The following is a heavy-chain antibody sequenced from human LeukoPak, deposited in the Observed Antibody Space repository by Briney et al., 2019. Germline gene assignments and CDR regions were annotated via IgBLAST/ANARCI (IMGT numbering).Heavy chain of an antibody. V-gene: IGHV3-23*01. CDR3: AKGYRGIEAFDV. Sequence: GGSLRLSCAASGFSFSTSAMSWVRLAPGKGLEWVSAITGGGDYTYYADSVKGRFTISRDNPKNAVYLQMISVRAEDTAVYYCAKGYRGIEAFDVWGQGTMVTVSS. J-gene: IGHJ3*01. CDR1: GFSFSTSA. D-gene: IGHD2-2*02. CDR2: ITGGGDYT.